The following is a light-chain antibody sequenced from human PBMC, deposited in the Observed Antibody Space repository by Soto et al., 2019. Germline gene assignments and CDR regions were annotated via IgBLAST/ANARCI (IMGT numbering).Light chain of an antibody. CDR3: QQYHSFSRT. J-gene: IGKJ1*01. V-gene: IGKV1-5*03. CDR2: KAS. CDR1: QSISVW. Sequence: DIQMTQSPSTLSASVGGRVTITCRASQSISVWLAWYQQKPGKAPKPLIYKASSLESGVPSRFSRSGSGTEFTLTISSLQPDDFAAYFCQQYHSFSRTFGPGTRVEIK.